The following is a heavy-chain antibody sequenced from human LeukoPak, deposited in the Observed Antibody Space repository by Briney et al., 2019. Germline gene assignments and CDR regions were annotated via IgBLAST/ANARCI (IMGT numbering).Heavy chain of an antibody. V-gene: IGHV3-30*18. J-gene: IGHJ4*02. D-gene: IGHD2-15*01. Sequence: QPGRSLRLSCAASGLTFSSYGMHWVRQAPGKGLEWVTVISYDGSTKYYADSVKGRFTISRDNSKNTLYLQMNSLRAEDTGVYYCAKEACGGRCSSDYFDYWGQGTLVTVSS. CDR1: GLTFSSYG. CDR2: ISYDGSTK. CDR3: AKEACGGRCSSDYFDY.